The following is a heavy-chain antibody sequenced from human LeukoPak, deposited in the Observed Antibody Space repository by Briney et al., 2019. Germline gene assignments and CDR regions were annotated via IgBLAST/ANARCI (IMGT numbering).Heavy chain of an antibody. CDR3: ARGSADGDYVFY. V-gene: IGHV3-48*03. J-gene: IGHJ4*02. Sequence: PGGSLRLSCAASGFTFSSYEMNWVRQAPGKGLEWVSYISSSGSTIYYTDSVKGRFTISRDNSKNTLYLQMNSLRAEDTAVYYCARGSADGDYVFYWGQGTLVTVSS. CDR2: ISSSGSTI. CDR1: GFTFSSYE. D-gene: IGHD4-17*01.